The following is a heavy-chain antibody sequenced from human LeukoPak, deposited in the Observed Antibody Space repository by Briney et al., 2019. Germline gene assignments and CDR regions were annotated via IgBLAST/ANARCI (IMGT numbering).Heavy chain of an antibody. J-gene: IGHJ4*02. Sequence: PGGSLRLSCAASGFTFSSYAMTWVRQAPGKGLEWVSSISGSGDSTYYADSVKGRFTISRDNSKNTLYLQMNSLRAEDTAVYYCAKGGWGNYLDYWGRGALVTVSS. CDR2: ISGSGDST. CDR3: AKGGWGNYLDY. D-gene: IGHD3-16*01. CDR1: GFTFSSYA. V-gene: IGHV3-23*01.